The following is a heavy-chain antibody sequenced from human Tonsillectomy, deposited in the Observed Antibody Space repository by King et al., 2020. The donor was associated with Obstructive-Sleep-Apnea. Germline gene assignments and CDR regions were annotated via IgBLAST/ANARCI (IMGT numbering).Heavy chain of an antibody. CDR3: VRGPGSSSIPGP. CDR1: GFTFSDYY. Sequence: VKLVESGGGLVKPGGCLRLSCAASGFTFSDYYMSWIRQAPGKGLEWVSYISNRGDTIYYTDSVKGRFTVSRDNAKNSLYLQMNGLRAEDTAVYYCVRGPGSSSIPGPWGLGTLVTVSS. V-gene: IGHV3-11*01. D-gene: IGHD6-13*01. CDR2: ISNRGDTI. J-gene: IGHJ5*02.